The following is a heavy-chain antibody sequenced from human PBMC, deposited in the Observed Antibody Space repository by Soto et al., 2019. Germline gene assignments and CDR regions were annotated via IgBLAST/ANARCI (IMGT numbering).Heavy chain of an antibody. CDR3: ANTYYYGSGSYYTRYYYYGMDV. Sequence: GASVKVSCKASGYTFTSYYMHWVRQAPGQGLEWMGIINPSGGSTSYAQKFQGRVTMTRDTSTSTVYMELSSLRSEDTAVYYCANTYYYGSGSYYTRYYYYGMDVWGQGTTVTVSS. V-gene: IGHV1-46*01. J-gene: IGHJ6*02. CDR2: INPSGGST. CDR1: GYTFTSYY. D-gene: IGHD3-10*01.